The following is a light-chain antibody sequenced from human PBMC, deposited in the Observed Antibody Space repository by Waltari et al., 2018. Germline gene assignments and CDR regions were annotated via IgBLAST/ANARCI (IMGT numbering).Light chain of an antibody. CDR2: DVA. V-gene: IGLV2-14*03. Sequence: QSALTQPASMSGSPGQSITISCTGTSSYVDGFNFVAWYQHYPGKAPKLIIYDVANRPSGVSHRFSGSRSGNTASLTISGLQAEDEADYYCSSYTSVNTRFGGGTKLTVL. CDR3: SSYTSVNTR. J-gene: IGLJ2*01. CDR1: SSYVDGFNF.